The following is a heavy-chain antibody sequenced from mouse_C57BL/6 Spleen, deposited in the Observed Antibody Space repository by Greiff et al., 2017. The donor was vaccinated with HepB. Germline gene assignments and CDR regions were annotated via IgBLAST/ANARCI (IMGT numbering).Heavy chain of an antibody. J-gene: IGHJ2*01. V-gene: IGHV14-2*01. D-gene: IGHD2-1*01. CDR2: IDPEDGET. CDR3: ARGGGNYVFDY. CDR1: GFNIKDYY. Sequence: EVQLQQSGAELVKPGASVKLSCTASGFNIKDYYMHWVKQRTEQGLEWIGRIDPEDGETKYAPKVQGKATITADTSSNTAYLQLSSLTAEDTAVYYCARGGGNYVFDYWGQGTTLTVSS.